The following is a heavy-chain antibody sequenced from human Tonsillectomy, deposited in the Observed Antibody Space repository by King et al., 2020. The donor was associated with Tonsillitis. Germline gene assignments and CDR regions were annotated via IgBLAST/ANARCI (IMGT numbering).Heavy chain of an antibody. CDR2: ISDDGSNK. V-gene: IGHV3-30*18. Sequence: VQLVESGGGVVQPGRSLRLSCAASGFTFSSYGMPWVRQAPGKGLEWVAVISDDGSNKYSADSVKGLFTTSRDKSKNTLYLQMNSLRAEDTAVYYCAKEDLGYCSSTSCYYFDYWGQGTLVTVSS. CDR1: GFTFSSYG. J-gene: IGHJ4*02. CDR3: AKEDLGYCSSTSCYYFDY. D-gene: IGHD2-2*01.